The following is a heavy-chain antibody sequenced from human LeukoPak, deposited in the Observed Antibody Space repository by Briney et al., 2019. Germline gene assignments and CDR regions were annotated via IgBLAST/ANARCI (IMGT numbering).Heavy chain of an antibody. D-gene: IGHD3-3*01. J-gene: IGHJ5*02. CDR2: IYYSGST. Sequence: SQTLSLTCTVAGGSISSGAYYWSWIRQHPGKGLEWIGYIYYSGSTYYSPSLKSRVTISVDTSKNQFSLKLSSVTAADTAVYYCARGRVNWFDPWGQGTLVTVSS. V-gene: IGHV4-31*03. CDR1: GGSISSGAYY. CDR3: ARGRVNWFDP.